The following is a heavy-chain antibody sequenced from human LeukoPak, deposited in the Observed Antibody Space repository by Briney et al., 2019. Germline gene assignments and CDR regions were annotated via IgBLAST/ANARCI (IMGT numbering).Heavy chain of an antibody. CDR2: ISGSGGST. J-gene: IGHJ4*02. D-gene: IGHD2-8*01. V-gene: IGHV3-23*01. CDR1: GFTFSSYA. Sequence: GGSLRLSCAASGFTFSSYAMSWVRQAPGKGLEWVSAISGSGGSTYYADSVKGRFTISRDNSKNTLYLQMNSLRAEDTAVYYCAKDRRYCTNGVCYTRYFDYWGQGTLVTVSS. CDR3: AKDRRYCTNGVCYTRYFDY.